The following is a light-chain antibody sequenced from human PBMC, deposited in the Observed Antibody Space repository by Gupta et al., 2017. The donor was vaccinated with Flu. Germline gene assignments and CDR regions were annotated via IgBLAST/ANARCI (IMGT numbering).Light chain of an antibody. CDR3: QQIYINPFS. CDR2: AAS. CDR1: ENINIY. J-gene: IGKJ3*01. Sequence: DIQMTQSPSSLSASVGDRVTITCRASENINIYLNWYHQRPGKAPKLLIYAASSLQTGVPSRFSGSGSGRDFTLTISRLQPEDFGTYSCQQIYINPFSFGHGTKVEIK. V-gene: IGKV1-39*01.